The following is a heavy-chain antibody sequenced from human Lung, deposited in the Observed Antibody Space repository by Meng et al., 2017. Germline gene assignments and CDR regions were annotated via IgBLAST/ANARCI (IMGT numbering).Heavy chain of an antibody. D-gene: IGHD4-23*01. CDR2: VCFSVST. V-gene: IGHV4-61*08. Sequence: LQVLAPGLVRPSKAQSLRCTGLGDSKSRGGYYWRWTPQAPGQVLECIGYVCFSVSTTYITSLRGRVIISLDTSKNQFSLQLNSVTAEDTAVHYCERGGTVVNLGYWGPGTLVTVSS. J-gene: IGHJ4*02. CDR1: GDSKSRGGYY. CDR3: ERGGTVVNLGY.